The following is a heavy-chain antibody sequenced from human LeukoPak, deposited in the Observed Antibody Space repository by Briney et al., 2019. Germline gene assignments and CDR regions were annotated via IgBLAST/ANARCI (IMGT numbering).Heavy chain of an antibody. D-gene: IGHD3-10*02. CDR1: GGSISSYY. V-gene: IGHV4-4*07. CDR2: IYTSGST. CDR3: ARDKLSGVYYYGMDV. J-gene: IGHJ6*02. Sequence: SETLSLTCTVSGGSISSYYWSWIRQPAGKGLEWIGRIYTSGSTNYNPSLKSRVTMSVDTSKNQFSLKLSSVTAADTAVYYCARDKLSGVYYYGMDVWGQGTTVTVSS.